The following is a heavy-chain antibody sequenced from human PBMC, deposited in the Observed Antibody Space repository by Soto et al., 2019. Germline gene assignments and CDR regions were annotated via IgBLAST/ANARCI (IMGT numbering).Heavy chain of an antibody. J-gene: IGHJ5*02. CDR1: GFTFDDYA. CDR2: ISWNSGSI. Sequence: EVQLVESGGGLVQPGRSLRLSCAASGFTFDDYAMHWVRQAPGKGLEWVSGISWNSGSIGYADSVKGRFTISRDNAKNSLYLQMISLRAEDAALYYCAKDMFRQQLVDFWFDPWGQGTLVTVSS. V-gene: IGHV3-9*01. D-gene: IGHD6-13*01. CDR3: AKDMFRQQLVDFWFDP.